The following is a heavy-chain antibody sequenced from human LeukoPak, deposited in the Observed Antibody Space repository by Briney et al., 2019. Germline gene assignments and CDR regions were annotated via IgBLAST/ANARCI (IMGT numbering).Heavy chain of an antibody. CDR3: AKVDCSSTSCYAYDAFDI. J-gene: IGHJ3*02. CDR2: ISAYNGNT. V-gene: IGHV1-18*04. D-gene: IGHD2-2*01. Sequence: APVKVSCKASGYTFTSYGISWVRQAPGQGLEWMGWISAYNGNTNYAQKLQGRVTMTTDTSTSTAYMELRSLRSDDTAVYYCAKVDCSSTSCYAYDAFDIWGQGTMVTVSS. CDR1: GYTFTSYG.